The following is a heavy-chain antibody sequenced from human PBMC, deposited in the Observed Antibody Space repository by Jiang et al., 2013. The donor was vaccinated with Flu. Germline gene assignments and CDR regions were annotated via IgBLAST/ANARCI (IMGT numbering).Heavy chain of an antibody. J-gene: IGHJ4*02. V-gene: IGHV1-18*01. CDR3: ARAPILDGYNYGYGRYFDF. CDR2: ISGDNGNT. Sequence: KASGYTLTNYGFSWLRQAPGQGLEWMGWISGDNGNTDYSQKLQGRVTMTTDTSTTTAYMELRSLRSDDTAVYYCARAPILDGYNYGYGRYFDFWGQGTLVTVSS. CDR1: GYTLTNYG. D-gene: IGHD5-18*01.